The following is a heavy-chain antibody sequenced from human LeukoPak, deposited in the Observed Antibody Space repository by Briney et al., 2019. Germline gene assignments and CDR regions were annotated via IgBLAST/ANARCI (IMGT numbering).Heavy chain of an antibody. J-gene: IGHJ6*02. Sequence: ASVKVSCKASGYTFTSYAMHWVRQAPGQRLEWMGWINAGNGNTKYSQKFQGRVTITRDTSASTAYMELSSLRSEDTAVYYCAREPVVVPVAFKVDGMDVWGQGTTVTVSS. D-gene: IGHD2-2*01. CDR3: AREPVVVPVAFKVDGMDV. CDR2: INAGNGNT. V-gene: IGHV1-3*01. CDR1: GYTFTSYA.